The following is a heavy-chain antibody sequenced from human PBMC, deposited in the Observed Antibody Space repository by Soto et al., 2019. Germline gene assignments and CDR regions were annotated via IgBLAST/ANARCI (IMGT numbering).Heavy chain of an antibody. CDR2: IYYSGST. Sequence: SETLSLTCTVSGVSISSGDYYWSWIRQPPGKGLEWIGYIYYSGSTYYNPSLKSRVTISVDTSKNQFSLKLSSVTAADTAVYYCARGPSADWSGYYKALYYFDYWGQGTLVTVSS. J-gene: IGHJ4*02. D-gene: IGHD3-3*01. CDR3: ARGPSADWSGYYKALYYFDY. CDR1: GVSISSGDYY. V-gene: IGHV4-30-4*01.